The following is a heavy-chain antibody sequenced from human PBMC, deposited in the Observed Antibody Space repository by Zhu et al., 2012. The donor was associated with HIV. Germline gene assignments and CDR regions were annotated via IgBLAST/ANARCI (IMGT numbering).Heavy chain of an antibody. V-gene: IGHV4-59*11. Sequence: QVQLQESGPGLVKPSETLSLTCTVSGGSISSHYWSWIRQPPGKGLEWIGYIYYSGSTNYNPSLKSRVTISVDTSKNQFSLKLSSVTAADTAVYYCARGDCSSTSCYGLYYYYGMDVWGQGTTGHRLL. CDR2: IYYSGST. CDR1: GGSISSHY. D-gene: IGHD2-2*01. J-gene: IGHJ6*02. CDR3: ARGDCSSTSCYGLYYYYGMDV.